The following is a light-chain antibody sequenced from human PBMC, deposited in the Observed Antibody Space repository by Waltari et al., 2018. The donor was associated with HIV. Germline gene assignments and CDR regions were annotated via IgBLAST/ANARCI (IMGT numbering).Light chain of an antibody. CDR3: QRLNASPRALT. CDR1: QGISSN. CDR2: AAA. Sequence: DIQLTQSPSVLSASVGDRVTLTCRASQGISSNLAWYQQKPGKAPELLVYAAATLRSGVPSRFTGSGSGTAFTLTISSVQPEDVATYYCQRLNASPRALTFGGGTKVDMK. J-gene: IGKJ4*01. V-gene: IGKV1-9*01.